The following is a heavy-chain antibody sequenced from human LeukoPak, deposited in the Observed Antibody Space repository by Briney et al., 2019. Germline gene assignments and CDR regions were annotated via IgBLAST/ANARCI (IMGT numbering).Heavy chain of an antibody. V-gene: IGHV3-64*02. J-gene: IGHJ4*02. CDR2: ISTKGGST. CDR1: GFTFSAFG. D-gene: IGHD6-19*01. Sequence: GGSLRLSCAASGFTFSAFGMHWVRQAPGKGLESVAAISTKGGSTSYADSVKGRMTISRDDSKNTLFLQMGSLTTDDMGLYFCARDRSGAFDYWGQGTLVTVSS. CDR3: ARDRSGAFDY.